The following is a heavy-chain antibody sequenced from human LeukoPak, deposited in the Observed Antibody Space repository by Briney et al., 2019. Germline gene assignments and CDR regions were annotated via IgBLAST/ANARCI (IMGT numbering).Heavy chain of an antibody. CDR3: AREANLPAAMVVY. CDR1: GGSISSSSYY. Sequence: LETLSLTCTVSGGSISSSSYYWGWIRQPPGKGLEWIGSIYYSGSTYYNPSLKSRVTISVDTSKNQFSLKLSSVTAADTAVYYCAREANLPAAMVVYWGQGTLVTVSS. J-gene: IGHJ4*02. V-gene: IGHV4-39*02. D-gene: IGHD2-2*01. CDR2: IYYSGST.